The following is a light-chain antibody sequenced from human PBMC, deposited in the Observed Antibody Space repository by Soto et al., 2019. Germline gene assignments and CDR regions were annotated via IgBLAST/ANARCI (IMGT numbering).Light chain of an antibody. CDR1: QTITRW. CDR3: QQYNSYSWT. V-gene: IGKV1-5*01. Sequence: IHITTYTSTPSSPVWDRVSLTCRASQTITRWMAWYQQKPGKAPKLLIYDASTLESGVPSRFSGSRSGTEFTLTISSLQPDDFATYYCQQYNSYSWTFGQGTKVDIK. J-gene: IGKJ1*01. CDR2: DAS.